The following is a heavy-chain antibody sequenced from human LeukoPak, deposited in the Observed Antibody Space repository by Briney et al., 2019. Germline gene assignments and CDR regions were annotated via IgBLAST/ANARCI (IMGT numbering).Heavy chain of an antibody. V-gene: IGHV3-21*01. CDR3: ASAMNYEFWSGSSFDY. CDR2: ISSSSSYI. J-gene: IGHJ4*02. Sequence: AGGSLRLAWAVSGFTFSRYSMKWVRQAPGKGLEWVSSISSSSSYIYYADSVKGRFTISRDNAKNSLYLKMTSLRAEDTAVYYWASAMNYEFWSGSSFDYWGQGTLVTVSS. D-gene: IGHD3-3*01. CDR1: GFTFSRYS.